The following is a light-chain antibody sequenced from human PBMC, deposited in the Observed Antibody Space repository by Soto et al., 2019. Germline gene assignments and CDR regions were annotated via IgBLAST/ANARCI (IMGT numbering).Light chain of an antibody. J-gene: IGKJ1*01. CDR3: QQSYDTPRT. CDR2: AAS. Sequence: DIQMTQSPSSLSASVGDRVIITCRASQSINTYVNWYQQKPGKAPQLLIYAASSLQGGVPSRFSGSGSGTGFTLTISSLQPADFATYFCQQSYDTPRTFGQGTKVDIK. V-gene: IGKV1-39*01. CDR1: QSINTY.